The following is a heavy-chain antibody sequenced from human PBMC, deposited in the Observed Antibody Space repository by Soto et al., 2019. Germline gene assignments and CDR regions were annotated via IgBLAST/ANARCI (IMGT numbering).Heavy chain of an antibody. D-gene: IGHD6-13*01. CDR3: ACRIAAAGTTYYYYGMDV. V-gene: IGHV4-34*01. CDR2: INHSGST. Sequence: SETLSLTCAAYGGSFSGYYWSWIRQPPGKGLEWIGEINHSGSTNYNPSLKSRVTISVDTSKNQFSLKLSSVTAADTAVYYCACRIAAAGTTYYYYGMDVWGQGTTVTVSS. CDR1: GGSFSGYY. J-gene: IGHJ6*02.